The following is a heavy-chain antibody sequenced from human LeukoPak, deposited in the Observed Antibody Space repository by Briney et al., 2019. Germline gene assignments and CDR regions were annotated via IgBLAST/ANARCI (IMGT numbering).Heavy chain of an antibody. CDR3: ARDNSLRDTAWWFDP. D-gene: IGHD5-24*01. CDR2: INPSGDNT. J-gene: IGHJ5*02. CDR1: GYTFTNNF. Sequence: ASVKVSCKASGYTFTNNFMHWVRQAPGQGLEWIGIINPSGDNTWYAQKFQGRVTMTRDMATSTDYLEVSSLRSEDTAVYYCARDNSLRDTAWWFDPWGQGTLVTVTS. V-gene: IGHV1-46*01.